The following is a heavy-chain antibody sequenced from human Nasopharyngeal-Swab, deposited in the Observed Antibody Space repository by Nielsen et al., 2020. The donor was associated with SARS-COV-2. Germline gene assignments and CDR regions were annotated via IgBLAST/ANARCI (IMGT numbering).Heavy chain of an antibody. CDR2: VHRSGTT. Sequence: WIRQPPGKGLEWIGEVHRSGTTNCNPTLKSRVTISVDKSKNNFSLKLNSVTAADTALYYCARGGDWRFDPWGQGTLVTASS. D-gene: IGHD2-21*02. J-gene: IGHJ5*02. CDR3: ARGGDWRFDP. V-gene: IGHV4-4*02.